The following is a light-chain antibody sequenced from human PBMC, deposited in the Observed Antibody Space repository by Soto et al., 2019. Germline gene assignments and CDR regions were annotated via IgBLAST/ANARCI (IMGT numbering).Light chain of an antibody. CDR2: GAS. CDR1: QSISSY. J-gene: IGKJ3*01. V-gene: IGKV1-39*01. CDR3: QQSYSTPLT. Sequence: DIQMTQSPSSLSASVGDRGTITCRGSQSISSYVNWYQQKPGKAPKLLIYGASSLQSGVPSRFSGSGSGTDFTLTISSLQPEDFATYYCQQSYSTPLTFGPGTKVDIK.